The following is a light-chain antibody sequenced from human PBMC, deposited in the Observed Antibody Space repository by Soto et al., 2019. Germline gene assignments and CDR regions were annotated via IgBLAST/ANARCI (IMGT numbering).Light chain of an antibody. J-gene: IGKJ1*01. Sequence: EIVLTQSPATLSLSPGERATLSCRASQSVSSYLAWYQQKPGQAPRLLIYDASNRATGIPARFSGSGSGTDFTLTIISLEPEDFAVYYFQQRSNWQWTFGQGTKVEIK. CDR2: DAS. CDR3: QQRSNWQWT. V-gene: IGKV3-11*01. CDR1: QSVSSY.